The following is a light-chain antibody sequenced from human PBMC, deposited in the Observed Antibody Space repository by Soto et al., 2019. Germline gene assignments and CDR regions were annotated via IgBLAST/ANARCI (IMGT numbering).Light chain of an antibody. Sequence: DVQMTQSPASVSASVGGGCTITWRASQDVGKWLAWYQQKPGKAPTLLIHGASSLQSGVPPRYSGSGYGTDFTLTISSLQPEDFATYYCQQANSFPITFGQGTRLEIK. J-gene: IGKJ5*01. CDR2: GAS. CDR1: QDVGKW. V-gene: IGKV1-12*01. CDR3: QQANSFPIT.